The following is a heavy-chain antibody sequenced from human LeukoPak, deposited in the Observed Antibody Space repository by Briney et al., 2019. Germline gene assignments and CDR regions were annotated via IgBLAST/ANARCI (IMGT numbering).Heavy chain of an antibody. J-gene: IGHJ4*02. CDR1: GGSISHYY. CDR2: INYSGNT. V-gene: IGHV4-59*08. CDR3: AKLSVHDRSVLHYFDH. D-gene: IGHD2-15*01. Sequence: SETLSLTCTVSGGSISHYYWSWIRQPPGKGLEWIAYINYSGNTDYNPSLKSRVTISVDTSKNHFSLKLNSVTAADTAVYYCAKLSVHDRSVLHYFDHWGQGTLVTVSS.